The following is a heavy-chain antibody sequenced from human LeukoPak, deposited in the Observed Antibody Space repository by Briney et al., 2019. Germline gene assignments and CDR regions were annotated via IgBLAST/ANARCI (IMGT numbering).Heavy chain of an antibody. CDR2: IYYSGST. J-gene: IGHJ4*02. Sequence: SETLSLTCTVSGGSISSYYWSWIRQPPGKGLEWIGYIYYSGSTNYNPSLKSRVTISVDTSKNQFSLKLSSVTAADTAVYYCARALSNAEIDYWGQGTLVTVSS. CDR3: ARALSNAEIDY. CDR1: GGSISSYY. V-gene: IGHV4-59*01.